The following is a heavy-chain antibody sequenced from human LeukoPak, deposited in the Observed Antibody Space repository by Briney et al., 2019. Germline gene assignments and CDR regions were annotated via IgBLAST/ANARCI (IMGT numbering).Heavy chain of an antibody. Sequence: GGSLRLSCAASGFTFSSYAMHWVRQAPGKGLEWVAVISYDGSNKYYADSVEGRFTISRDNSKNTLYLQMNSLRAEDTAVYYCEKLLGAPTMDSWGKGTLFTVSS. CDR3: EKLLGAPTMDS. D-gene: IGHD3-10*01. V-gene: IGHV3-30-3*02. CDR2: ISYDGSNK. CDR1: GFTFSSYA. J-gene: IGHJ4*02.